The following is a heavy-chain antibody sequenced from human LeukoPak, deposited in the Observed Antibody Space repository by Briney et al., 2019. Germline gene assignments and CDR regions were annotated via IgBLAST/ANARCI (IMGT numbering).Heavy chain of an antibody. D-gene: IGHD3-9*01. V-gene: IGHV3-49*04. Sequence: GGSLRLSCTASGFTFGDYAMSWVRQAPGKGLEWVGFIRSKAYGGTTEYAASVKGRFTISRDDSKSIAYLQMNSLKTEDTAVYYCTADILTGYYKVDYWGQGTLVTVSS. CDR3: TADILTGYYKVDY. CDR1: GFTFGDYA. J-gene: IGHJ4*02. CDR2: IRSKAYGGTT.